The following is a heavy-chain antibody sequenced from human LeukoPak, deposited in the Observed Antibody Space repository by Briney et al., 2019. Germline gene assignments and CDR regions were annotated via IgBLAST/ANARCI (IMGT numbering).Heavy chain of an antibody. CDR1: GFTFSSYG. CDR3: AKGTDCSSTSCFTYYYYYMDV. V-gene: IGHV3-30*02. Sequence: GGSLRLSCAASGFTFSSYGMHWVRQAPGKGLEWVAFIRYDGSNKYYADSVKGRFTISRDNSKNTLYLQMNSLRAEDTAVYYCAKGTDCSSTSCFTYYYYYMDVWGKGTTDTVSS. D-gene: IGHD2-2*01. CDR2: IRYDGSNK. J-gene: IGHJ6*03.